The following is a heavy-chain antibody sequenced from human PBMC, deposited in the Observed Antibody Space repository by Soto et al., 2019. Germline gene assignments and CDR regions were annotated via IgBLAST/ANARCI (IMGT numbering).Heavy chain of an antibody. V-gene: IGHV3-7*01. Sequence: EVQLVESGGGLVQPGGALRLSCAASGLTFSGYWMSWVRQAPGKGLEWVANIAHDGTEKYYVDSVRGRFTISRDNAKNSQYLQMSTLRAEDTAVYYCARGGSSRFDQWGQGTLVTVSS. CDR3: ARGGSSRFDQ. D-gene: IGHD2-15*01. CDR1: GLTFSGYW. J-gene: IGHJ4*02. CDR2: IAHDGTEK.